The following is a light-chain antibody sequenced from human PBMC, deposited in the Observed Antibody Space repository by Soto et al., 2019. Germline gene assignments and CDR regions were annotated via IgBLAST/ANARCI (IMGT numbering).Light chain of an antibody. CDR2: DAS. CDR3: QQRSNWPPEYT. J-gene: IGKJ2*01. Sequence: VMTQSPATLSLSPGERATLSCRASQSVSTYLAWYQQKPGQAPRLLIYDASNRATGIPARFSGSGSGTDFTLTISSLEPEDFAIYYCQQRSNWPPEYTFGQGTKVDIK. V-gene: IGKV3-11*01. CDR1: QSVSTY.